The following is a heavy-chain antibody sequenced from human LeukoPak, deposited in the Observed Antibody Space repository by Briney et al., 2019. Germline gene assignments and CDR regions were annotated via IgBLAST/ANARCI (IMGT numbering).Heavy chain of an antibody. CDR1: GYTFTSYG. CDR2: ISAYNGNT. Sequence: ASVKVSCKASGYTFTSYGISWVRQAPGQGLEWIGWISAYNGNTNYAQKLQGRVTMTTDTSTSTAYMELRSLRSDDTAVYYCARGYYYDSSGYFDYWGQGTLVTVSS. CDR3: ARGYYYDSSGYFDY. J-gene: IGHJ4*02. V-gene: IGHV1-18*01. D-gene: IGHD3-22*01.